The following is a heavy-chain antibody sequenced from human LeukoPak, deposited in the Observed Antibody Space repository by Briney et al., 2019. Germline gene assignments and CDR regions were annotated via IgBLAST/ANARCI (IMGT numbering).Heavy chain of an antibody. CDR3: ARGLGYCSSTSCYLHD. J-gene: IGHJ4*02. CDR2: IGTAGDT. CDR1: GFTFSSYD. Sequence: GGPLRLSCAASGFTFSSYDMHWVRQATGKGLEWVSAIGTAGDTYYPGSVKGRFTISRENAKNSLYLQMNSLRAGDTAVYYCARGLGYCSSTSCYLHDWGQGTLVTVSS. D-gene: IGHD2-2*01. V-gene: IGHV3-13*01.